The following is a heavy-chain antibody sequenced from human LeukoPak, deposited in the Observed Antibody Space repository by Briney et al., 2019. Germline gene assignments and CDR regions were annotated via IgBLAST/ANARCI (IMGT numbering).Heavy chain of an antibody. D-gene: IGHD3-22*01. CDR3: ARDSYDSSSRGSLDY. CDR2: ISRSSSII. J-gene: IGHJ4*02. V-gene: IGHV3-48*01. CDR1: GFTFSSYD. Sequence: GGSLRLSCAASGFTFSSYDMNWVRQAPGKGLEWVSYISRSSSIIYYADSVKGRFTISRDNAKNSLYLQMNSLRGEDTAVYYCARDSYDSSSRGSLDYWGQGTLVTVSS.